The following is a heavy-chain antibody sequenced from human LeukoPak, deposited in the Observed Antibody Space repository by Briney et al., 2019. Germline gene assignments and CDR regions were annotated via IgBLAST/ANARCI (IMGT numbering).Heavy chain of an antibody. CDR3: ARDFCLGCMAFDY. D-gene: IGHD2-8*01. Sequence: TSETLSLTCSVSGGPISSYYWSWIRQPPGKGLEWIGYIYDSGNTNYNPSLKSRVTISVDTSKNQFSLKLSSVTAADTAVYYCARDFCLGCMAFDYGGQGTLVTVSS. J-gene: IGHJ4*02. CDR1: GGPISSYY. V-gene: IGHV4-59*01. CDR2: IYDSGNT.